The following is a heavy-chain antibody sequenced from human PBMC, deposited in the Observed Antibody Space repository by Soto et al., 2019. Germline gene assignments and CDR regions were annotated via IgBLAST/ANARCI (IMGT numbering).Heavy chain of an antibody. CDR3: ARNGAFGVPDDLAYHYYYYMDV. CDR1: GYTFTSYA. D-gene: IGHD2-8*01. V-gene: IGHV1-3*01. CDR2: INAGNGNT. J-gene: IGHJ6*03. Sequence: GASVKVSCKASGYTFTSYAMHWVRQAPGQRLEWMGWINAGNGNTKYSQKFQGRVTITRDTSASTAYMELSSLRSEDTAVYYCARNGAFGVPDDLAYHYYYYMDVWGKGTTVTVSS.